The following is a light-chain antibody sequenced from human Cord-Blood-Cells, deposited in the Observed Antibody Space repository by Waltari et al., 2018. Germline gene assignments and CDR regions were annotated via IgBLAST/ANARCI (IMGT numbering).Light chain of an antibody. V-gene: IGKV4-1*01. CDR3: QQYYSTPWT. CDR2: WAS. J-gene: IGKJ1*01. CDR1: QSVLYSSNNKNY. Sequence: DIVMTQSPDSLAVSLGERATINCKSSQSVLYSSNNKNYLAGYQPKPGQPPKLLIYWASTRESGLPDRFSGSGSGTDFTLTISSLQAEDVAVYYCQQYYSTPWTFGQGTKVEIK.